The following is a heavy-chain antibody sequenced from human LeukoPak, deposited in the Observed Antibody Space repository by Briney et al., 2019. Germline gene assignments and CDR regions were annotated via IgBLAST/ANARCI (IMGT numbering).Heavy chain of an antibody. Sequence: ASVKVSCKASGYTFTSYGISWVRQAPGQGLELMGWISAYNGNTNYAQKLQGRVTMTTDTSTSTAYMELRSLRSDDTAVYYCARRGYYYDSSGYFELFDYWGQGTLVTVSS. V-gene: IGHV1-18*01. CDR3: ARRGYYYDSSGYFELFDY. D-gene: IGHD3-22*01. CDR1: GYTFTSYG. CDR2: ISAYNGNT. J-gene: IGHJ4*02.